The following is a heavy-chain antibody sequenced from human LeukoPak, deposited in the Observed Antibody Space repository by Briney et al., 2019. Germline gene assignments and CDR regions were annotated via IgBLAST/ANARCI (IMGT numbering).Heavy chain of an antibody. D-gene: IGHD6-19*01. J-gene: IGHJ4*02. CDR3: ARLRPYSSGWYVDY. Sequence: SETLSLTCTVSGGSISSYYWSWIRRPPGKGLEWIGYIYYSGSTNYNPSLKSRVTISVDTSKNQFSLKLSSVTAADTAVYYCARLRPYSSGWYVDYWGQGTLVTVSS. CDR2: IYYSGST. CDR1: GGSISSYY. V-gene: IGHV4-59*08.